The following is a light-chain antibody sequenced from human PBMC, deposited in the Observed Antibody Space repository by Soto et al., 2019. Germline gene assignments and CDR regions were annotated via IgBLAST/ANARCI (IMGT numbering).Light chain of an antibody. CDR2: GSS. CDR1: QTISSSN. Sequence: EIVLTQSPATLSLSPGERATLSCGASQTISSSNLAWYQQRPGLAPRLLIYGSSSRATGIPDRFRGSGSGTDFTLTISRLEPEDFAVYYCQQYGTSPLTFGGGTKVEI. CDR3: QQYGTSPLT. J-gene: IGKJ4*01. V-gene: IGKV3D-20*01.